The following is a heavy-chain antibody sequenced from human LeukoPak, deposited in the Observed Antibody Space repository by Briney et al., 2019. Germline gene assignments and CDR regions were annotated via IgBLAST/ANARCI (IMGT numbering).Heavy chain of an antibody. Sequence: ASVKVSCKASGGTFSSYAISRVRQAPGQGLEWMGGIIPIFGTANYAQKFQGRVTITTDESTSTAYMELSSLRSEDTAVYYCARLFGYCSSTSCSDAFDIWGQGTMVTVSS. J-gene: IGHJ3*02. V-gene: IGHV1-69*05. CDR3: ARLFGYCSSTSCSDAFDI. CDR2: IIPIFGTA. D-gene: IGHD2-2*01. CDR1: GGTFSSYA.